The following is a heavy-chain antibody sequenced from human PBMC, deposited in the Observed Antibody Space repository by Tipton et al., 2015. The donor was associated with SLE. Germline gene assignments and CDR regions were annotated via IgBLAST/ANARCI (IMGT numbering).Heavy chain of an antibody. V-gene: IGHV3-33*06. CDR2: LGHDGSNE. J-gene: IGHJ4*02. CDR3: AKDKYCGL. CDR1: GFTFSSHA. D-gene: IGHD2-21*02. Sequence: RSLRLSCAASGFTFSSHAMHWVRQAPGKGLEWVAVLGHDGSNEFYTDSVKGRFTISRDNSKNTVYLQMNSLRPEDTAFYFCAKDKYCGLWGQGTLVTVSS.